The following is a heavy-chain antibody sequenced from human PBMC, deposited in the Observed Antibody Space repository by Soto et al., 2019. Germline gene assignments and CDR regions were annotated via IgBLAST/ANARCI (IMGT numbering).Heavy chain of an antibody. CDR3: ARSLEYSSSYVAKYYFDY. V-gene: IGHV4-31*03. CDR2: IYYSGST. Sequence: KSSETLSLTCTVSGGSISSGGYYWSWIRQHPGKGLEWIGYIYYSGSTYYNPSLKSRVTISVDTSKNQFSLKLSSVTAADTAVYYCARSLEYSSSYVAKYYFDYWGQGTLVTVSS. J-gene: IGHJ4*02. D-gene: IGHD6-6*01. CDR1: GGSISSGGYY.